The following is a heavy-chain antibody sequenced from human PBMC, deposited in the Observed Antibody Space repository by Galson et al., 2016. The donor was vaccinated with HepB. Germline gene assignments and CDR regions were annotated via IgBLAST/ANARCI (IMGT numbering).Heavy chain of an antibody. CDR1: GFSFSNYG. Sequence: SLRLSCAASGFSFSNYGMHWVRQAPGKGLEWVTFISYDGNNKYYAESVKGRFAISRDKSKNTVYLQMNSLRAEDTAVYYCAKDVGLYGFLDYWGQGTVVTASS. J-gene: IGHJ4*02. CDR3: AKDVGLYGFLDY. V-gene: IGHV3-30*18. D-gene: IGHD3-10*01. CDR2: ISYDGNNK.